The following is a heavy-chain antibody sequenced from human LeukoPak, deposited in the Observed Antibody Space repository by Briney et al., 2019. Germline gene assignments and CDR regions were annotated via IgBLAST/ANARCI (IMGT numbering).Heavy chain of an antibody. CDR1: GGSISSSSYY. J-gene: IGHJ6*03. V-gene: IGHV4-39*07. CDR2: IYYSGST. Sequence: SETLSLTCTVSGGSISSSSYYWGWIRQPPGKGLEWIGSIYYSGSTYYNPSLKSRVTISVDTSKNQFSLKLSSVTAADTAVYYCARQPYDFWSGLDYYYYMDVWGKGTTVTVSS. CDR3: ARQPYDFWSGLDYYYYMDV. D-gene: IGHD3-3*01.